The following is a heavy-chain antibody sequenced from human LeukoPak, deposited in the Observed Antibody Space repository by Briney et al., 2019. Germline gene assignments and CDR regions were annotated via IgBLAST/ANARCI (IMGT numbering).Heavy chain of an antibody. CDR2: ISYSGST. D-gene: IGHD2-15*01. Sequence: SETLSLTCTVSGGSINTYYWSWIRQPPGKGLEWVGCISYSGSTNYNPSLKSRVTISVDTSKNQFSLTLTSVTAADTAVYYCARDPRLYCSGGSCFQSYYFDLWGLGTLVTVSS. J-gene: IGHJ2*01. V-gene: IGHV4-59*01. CDR3: ARDPRLYCSGGSCFQSYYFDL. CDR1: GGSINTYY.